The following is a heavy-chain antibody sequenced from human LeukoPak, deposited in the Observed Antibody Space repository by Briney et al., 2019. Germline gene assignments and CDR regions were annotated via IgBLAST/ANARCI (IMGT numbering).Heavy chain of an antibody. Sequence: GGSLRLSCAASGFTFSDYWTHWVRQAPGKGLVWVSRINTDGSITNYADSVKGRFSISRDNAKNTLYLQMSSLRAEDTAVYYCARGHYQLSWGQGILVTVSS. D-gene: IGHD2-2*01. CDR3: ARGHYQLS. V-gene: IGHV3-74*01. J-gene: IGHJ5*02. CDR1: GFTFSDYW. CDR2: INTDGSIT.